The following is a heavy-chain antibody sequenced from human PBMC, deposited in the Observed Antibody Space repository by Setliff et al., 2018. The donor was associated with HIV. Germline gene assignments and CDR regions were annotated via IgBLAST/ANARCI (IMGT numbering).Heavy chain of an antibody. D-gene: IGHD3-16*01. CDR2: INPIHGIT. J-gene: IGHJ5*02. CDR1: GYTFTGYY. V-gene: IGHV1-69*10. CDR3: ARSGIPYWELGEWGWFDP. Sequence: ASVKVSCKASGYTFTGYYMHWVRQAPGQGLEWMGWINPIHGITNNAQKFQGRVTITADQSTSTVYMELSSLRSEDTAVYYCARSGIPYWELGEWGWFDPWGQGTLVTVSS.